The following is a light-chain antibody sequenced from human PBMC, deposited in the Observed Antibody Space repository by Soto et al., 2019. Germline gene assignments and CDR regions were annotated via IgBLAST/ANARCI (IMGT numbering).Light chain of an antibody. Sequence: DIRLTQSPSFLSASVGDRVTITCRASQGISSYLAWYQQIPGKAPKLLIYTASTLQGGVPSRFSGSGSGTDFTLTISSLQPEDFATYDCQHLQGYPRTFGQGTKVEIK. CDR1: QGISSY. V-gene: IGKV1-9*01. CDR3: QHLQGYPRT. J-gene: IGKJ1*01. CDR2: TAS.